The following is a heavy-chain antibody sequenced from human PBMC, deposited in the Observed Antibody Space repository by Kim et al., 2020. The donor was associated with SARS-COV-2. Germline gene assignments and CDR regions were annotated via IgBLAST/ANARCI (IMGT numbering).Heavy chain of an antibody. V-gene: IGHV1-69*13. CDR2: IIPYFGTP. J-gene: IGHJ6*02. D-gene: IGHD3-16*01. Sequence: SVKVSCKASGGTFSNYAIIWVQQAPGQGFEWMGGIIPYFGTPNHAQKFQGRVTVTADESTSTAFMELRNLKSEDTAGYYCARDWRDYSADDRVYCYYYGRDVWGQGTTVTVSS. CDR1: GGTFSNYA. CDR3: ARDWRDYSADDRVYCYYYGRDV.